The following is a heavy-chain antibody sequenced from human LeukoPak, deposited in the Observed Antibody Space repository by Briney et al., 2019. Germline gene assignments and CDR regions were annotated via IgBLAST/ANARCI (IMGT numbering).Heavy chain of an antibody. J-gene: IGHJ6*02. CDR2: ISAYNGST. Sequence: ASVKVSCKASGYTFTSYGISWVRQAPGQGLEWMGWISAYNGSTNYAQKLQGRVTMTTDTSTSTAYMELRSLRSDDTAVYYCARDGGYCSGGSCYSPSDYYYYGMDVWGQGTTVTVSS. CDR1: GYTFTSYG. D-gene: IGHD2-15*01. V-gene: IGHV1-18*01. CDR3: ARDGGYCSGGSCYSPSDYYYYGMDV.